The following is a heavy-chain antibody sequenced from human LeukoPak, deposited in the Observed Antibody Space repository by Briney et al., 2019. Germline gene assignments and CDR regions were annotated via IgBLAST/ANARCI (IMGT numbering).Heavy chain of an antibody. CDR1: GYTFTSYG. Sequence: ASVKVSCKASGYTFTSYGISWVRRAPGQGREWMGWISAYNGNTNYAQKLQGRVTMTTDTSTSTAYMELRSLRSDDTAVYYCARDVDDFWSGYQQYNWFDPWGQGTLVTVSS. CDR3: ARDVDDFWSGYQQYNWFDP. CDR2: ISAYNGNT. V-gene: IGHV1-18*01. J-gene: IGHJ5*02. D-gene: IGHD3-3*01.